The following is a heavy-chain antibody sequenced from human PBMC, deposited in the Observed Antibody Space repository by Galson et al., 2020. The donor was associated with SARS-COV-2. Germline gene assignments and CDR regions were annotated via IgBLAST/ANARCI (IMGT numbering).Heavy chain of an antibody. CDR3: ARDPCDSSGYYCTPGYYGMDV. CDR2: ISSSSSTI. J-gene: IGHJ6*02. V-gene: IGHV3-48*01. D-gene: IGHD3-22*01. Sequence: GESLKISCAASGFTFSSYSMNWVRQAPGKGLEWVSYISSSSSTIYYADSVKGRFTISRDNAKNSLYLQMNSLRAEDTAVYYCARDPCDSSGYYCTPGYYGMDVWGQGTTVTVSS. CDR1: GFTFSSYS.